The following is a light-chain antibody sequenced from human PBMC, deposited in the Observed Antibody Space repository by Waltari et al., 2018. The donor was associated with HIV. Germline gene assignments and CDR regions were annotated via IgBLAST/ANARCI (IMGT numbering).Light chain of an antibody. CDR1: QSVRSN. V-gene: IGKV3-15*01. J-gene: IGKJ1*01. CDR3: QQYNNWWS. Sequence: DIVMTQSLATLPVSPGERAPLSCRASQSVRSNLAWYQQKPGQAPRLLIYDASTRATGLPARFSGSGSGTEFTLTISSLQSEDFAIYYCQQYNNWWSFGQGTKVEIK. CDR2: DAS.